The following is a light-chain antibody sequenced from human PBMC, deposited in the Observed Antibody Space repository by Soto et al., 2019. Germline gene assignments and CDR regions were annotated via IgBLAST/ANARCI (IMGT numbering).Light chain of an antibody. V-gene: IGKV2D-29*02. CDR2: EVS. J-gene: IGKJ5*01. Sequence: DVVMTQTPLSLSVAPGQPASISCKSSQSLLHITGETFLFWYLQKPGQSPQLLIYEVSTRVSGVPDRFSGSGSGTDFTLGISRVETDDFGIYYCMQSTQLPPSFGQGTRLGIE. CDR1: QSLLHITGETF. CDR3: MQSTQLPPS.